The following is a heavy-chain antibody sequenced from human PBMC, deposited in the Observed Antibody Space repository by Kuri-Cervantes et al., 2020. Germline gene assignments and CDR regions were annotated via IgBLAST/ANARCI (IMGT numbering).Heavy chain of an antibody. V-gene: IGHV4-34*01. CDR3: ARNGLGDIVVVPAATAFDY. CDR1: GGSFSGYY. D-gene: IGHD2-2*01. CDR2: INHSGST. Sequence: SETLSLTCAVYGGSFSGYYWSWIRQPPGKGLEWLGEINHSGSTTLKSRVTISVDTSKNQFSLNLSSVTAADTAVYYCARNGLGDIVVVPAATAFDYWGQGTLVTVSS. J-gene: IGHJ4*02.